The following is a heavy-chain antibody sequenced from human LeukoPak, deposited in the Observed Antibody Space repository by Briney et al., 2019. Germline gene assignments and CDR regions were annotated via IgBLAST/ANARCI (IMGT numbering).Heavy chain of an antibody. D-gene: IGHD6-13*01. CDR3: ARARADSSSWYYYYYMDV. V-gene: IGHV4-59*01. Sequence: PSETLSLTCTVAGGSISSYYWSWIRQPPGKGLEWSGYIYYSGSTNYNPSLKSRVTISADTSKNQFSLKLSSVTAADTAVYYCARARADSSSWYYYYYMDVWGKGTTVTVSS. CDR2: IYYSGST. J-gene: IGHJ6*03. CDR1: GGSISSYY.